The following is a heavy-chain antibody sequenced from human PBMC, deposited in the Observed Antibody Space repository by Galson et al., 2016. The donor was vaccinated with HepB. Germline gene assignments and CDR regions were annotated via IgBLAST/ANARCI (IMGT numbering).Heavy chain of an antibody. CDR3: ARDDFWMGSTLG. J-gene: IGHJ4*02. CDR2: INHSGNT. Sequence: ETLSLTCAVYGGSFSGYYWSWVRQPPGKGLEWIGEINHSGNTIYNPSLKSRVTISLDTPKNLFTLQLSPVTAADTAVYYCARDDFWMGSTLGWGQGTLVTVSS. V-gene: IGHV4-34*01. CDR1: GGSFSGYY. D-gene: IGHD3-3*01.